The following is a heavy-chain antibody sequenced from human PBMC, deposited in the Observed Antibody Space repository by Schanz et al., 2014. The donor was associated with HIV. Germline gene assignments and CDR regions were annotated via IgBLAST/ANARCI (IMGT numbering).Heavy chain of an antibody. CDR3: TRLPYYDARYNGIDV. CDR2: IYNSGST. J-gene: IGHJ6*02. D-gene: IGHD3-22*01. Sequence: QVQLQESGPGLVKPSETLPLTCTVSGGSISRYYWSWIRQPPGKGLEWIGYIYNSGSTNYKPSLKSRVTISVNTSKNYFTLKLNSVTAADTAVYYCTRLPYYDARYNGIDVWGQGTTVTVSS. V-gene: IGHV4-59*01. CDR1: GGSISRYY.